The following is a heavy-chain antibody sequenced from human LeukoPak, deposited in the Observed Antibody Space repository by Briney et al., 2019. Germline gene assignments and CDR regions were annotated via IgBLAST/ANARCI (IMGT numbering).Heavy chain of an antibody. J-gene: IGHJ5*02. D-gene: IGHD5/OR15-5a*01. CDR3: ARGLSTGNWFDP. Sequence: PGGSLRLSCVASGFTVSANYMSWIRQAPGKGLDWIGYFYSSGSTNYNPSLKSRVTISLDTSKNQFSLKLSSVTTADTAIYYCARGLSTGNWFDPWGQGTLVTVSS. CDR1: GFTVSANY. CDR2: FYSSGST. V-gene: IGHV4-59*02.